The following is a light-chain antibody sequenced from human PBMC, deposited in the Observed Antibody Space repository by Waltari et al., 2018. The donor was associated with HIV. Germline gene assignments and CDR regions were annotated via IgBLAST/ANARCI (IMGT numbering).Light chain of an antibody. CDR1: QSVLYTSHNKNF. J-gene: IGKJ2*01. Sequence: DIVMTQSPDSLAVSLGERAAIKCKSSQSVLYTSHNKNFVSWDQTKPGQPPKVLIYCGSPLATVVPDRFSDIGSGTVFTLAISSLQAEDVAVYYCHQYYSLPTFGQGTKLEIK. CDR3: HQYYSLPT. CDR2: CGS. V-gene: IGKV4-1*01.